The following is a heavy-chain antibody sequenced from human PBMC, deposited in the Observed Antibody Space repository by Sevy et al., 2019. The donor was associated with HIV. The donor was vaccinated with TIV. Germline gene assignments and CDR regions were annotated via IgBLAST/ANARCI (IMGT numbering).Heavy chain of an antibody. CDR2: TRNKADGYTT. CDR1: GFTFSDHY. V-gene: IGHV3-72*01. Sequence: GGSLRLSCVASGFTFSDHYMEWVRQAPGKGLEWVGRTRNKADGYTTEYAATVKGRFTISIDESKNSLYVQMNSLKAEDTAEDYSATHAGIAAAGRVFDYWGQGTLVTVSS. J-gene: IGHJ4*02. D-gene: IGHD6-13*01. CDR3: ATHAGIAAAGRVFDY.